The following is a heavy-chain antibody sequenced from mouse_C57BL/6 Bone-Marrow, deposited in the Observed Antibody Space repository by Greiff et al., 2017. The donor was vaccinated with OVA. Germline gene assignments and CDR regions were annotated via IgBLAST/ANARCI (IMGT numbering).Heavy chain of an antibody. CDR2: IHPNSGST. CDR3: ARRGPYYFDY. CDR1: GYTFTSYW. V-gene: IGHV1-64*01. J-gene: IGHJ2*01. Sequence: VQLQQPGAELVKPGASVKLSCKASGYTFTSYWMHWVKQRPGQGLEWIGMIHPNSGSTNYNEKFKSKATLTVDKPSSTAYMQLSSLTSEDSAVYYCARRGPYYFDYWGQGTTLTVSS.